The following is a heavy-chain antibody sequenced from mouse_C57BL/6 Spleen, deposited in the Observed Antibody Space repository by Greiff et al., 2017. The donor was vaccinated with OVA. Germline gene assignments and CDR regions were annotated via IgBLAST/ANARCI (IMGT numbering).Heavy chain of an antibody. CDR1: GFTFSNYW. CDR3: TLYPDYAMDY. V-gene: IGHV6-3*01. J-gene: IGHJ4*01. Sequence: EVKLVESGGGLVQPGGSMKLSCVASGFTFSNYWMNWVRQSPEKGLEWVAQIRLKSDNYATHYAESVQGRFTISRDDSKSSVYLQMNNLRAEDTGMDYCTLYPDYAMDYWGQGTSVTVSS. D-gene: IGHD2-1*01. CDR2: IRLKSDNYAT.